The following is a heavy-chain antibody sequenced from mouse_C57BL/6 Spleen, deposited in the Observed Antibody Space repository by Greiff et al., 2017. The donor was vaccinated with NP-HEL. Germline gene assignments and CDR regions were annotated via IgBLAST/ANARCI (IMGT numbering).Heavy chain of an antibody. V-gene: IGHV1-80*01. Sequence: QVQLQQSGAELVKPGASVKISCKASGYAFSSYWMNWVKQRPGKGLEWIGQIYPGDGDTNYNGKFKGKATLTADKSSSTAYMQLSSLTSEDSAVYFCARSGYSYAMDYWGQGTSVTVSS. D-gene: IGHD2-3*01. CDR1: GYAFSSYW. J-gene: IGHJ4*01. CDR2: IYPGDGDT. CDR3: ARSGYSYAMDY.